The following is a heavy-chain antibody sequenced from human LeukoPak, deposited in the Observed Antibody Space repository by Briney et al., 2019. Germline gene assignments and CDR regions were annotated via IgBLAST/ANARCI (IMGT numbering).Heavy chain of an antibody. D-gene: IGHD4-17*01. Sequence: PPETLSLTCAVPGVSFDDYYCSWVRQTPGKGLEWLGEINHSGYTNDSPSLKSRVTLSIDTSNKQFSLNLRSVTVADAGIYYCTRMTTGHDYWGQGTLVTVSS. CDR3: TRMTTGHDY. V-gene: IGHV4-34*01. CDR1: GVSFDDYY. CDR2: INHSGYT. J-gene: IGHJ4*02.